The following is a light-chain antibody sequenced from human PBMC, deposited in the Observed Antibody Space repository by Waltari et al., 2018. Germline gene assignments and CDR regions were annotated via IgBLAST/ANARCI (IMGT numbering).Light chain of an antibody. Sequence: EIMLTQSPGTLSLSPGERATLSCRARQSISRFLAWYQHKPGQAPRRLIYDASTRATGIPDRFSGSGSGTDFSLTISRLEPEDIAVYYCQKYGSLPATFGQGTKVEIK. CDR3: QKYGSLPAT. V-gene: IGKV3-20*01. J-gene: IGKJ1*01. CDR1: QSISRF. CDR2: DAS.